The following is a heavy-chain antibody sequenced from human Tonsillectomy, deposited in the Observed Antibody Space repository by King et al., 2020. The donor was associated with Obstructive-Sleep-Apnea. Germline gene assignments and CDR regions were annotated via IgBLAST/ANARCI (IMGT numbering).Heavy chain of an antibody. CDR3: ARGQVGYSYGYRTYYYGMDV. D-gene: IGHD5-18*01. Sequence: VQLQQWGAGLLKPSETLSLTCAVYGGSFSGYYWSWIRQPPGKGLEWIGEINHSGSTNYNPSLKSRVTISVDTSKNQFSLKLSSVTAADTAVYYCARGQVGYSYGYRTYYYGMDVWGRGTTVTVSS. J-gene: IGHJ6*02. CDR2: INHSGST. CDR1: GGSFSGYY. V-gene: IGHV4-34*01.